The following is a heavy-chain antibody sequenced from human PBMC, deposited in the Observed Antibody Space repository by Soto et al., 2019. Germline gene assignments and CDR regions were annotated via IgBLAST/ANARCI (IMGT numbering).Heavy chain of an antibody. CDR3: ARAQLVGYYFDY. Sequence: SDTLSLTCTVSGGSISSGDYYWSWIRQPPGKGLEWIGYIYYSGSTYYNPSLKSRVSISVDTSKNQFSLKLTSVTAADTAVYYCARAQLVGYYFDYWGQGXLVTVYS. V-gene: IGHV4-30-4*02. J-gene: IGHJ4*02. D-gene: IGHD2-2*01. CDR2: IYYSGST. CDR1: GGSISSGDYY.